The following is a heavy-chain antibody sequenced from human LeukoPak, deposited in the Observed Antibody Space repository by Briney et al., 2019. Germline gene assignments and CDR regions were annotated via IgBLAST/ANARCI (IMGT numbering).Heavy chain of an antibody. Sequence: PGGSLRLSCAASGFTFSSYWISWVRQAPGKGLEWVANIKQDGSEKYYVDSVKGRFTISRDNAKNSLYLKMNSLRAEDTAVYYCARVVYNWFDPWGQGTLVTVSS. V-gene: IGHV3-7*01. CDR2: IKQDGSEK. CDR3: ARVVYNWFDP. CDR1: GFTFSSYW. J-gene: IGHJ5*02.